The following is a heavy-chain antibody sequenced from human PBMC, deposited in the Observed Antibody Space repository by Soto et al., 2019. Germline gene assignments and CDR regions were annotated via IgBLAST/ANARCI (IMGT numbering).Heavy chain of an antibody. Sequence: QVQLVESGGGVVQPGRSLRLSCAASGFTFSSYAMHWVRQAPGKGLEWVAVISYDGSNKYYADSVKGRFTISRDNSKNTLYLQMNSLRAEDTAVYYCARDVVVVPAAHNFDPWGQGTLVTVSS. V-gene: IGHV3-30-3*01. D-gene: IGHD2-2*01. J-gene: IGHJ5*02. CDR2: ISYDGSNK. CDR3: ARDVVVVPAAHNFDP. CDR1: GFTFSSYA.